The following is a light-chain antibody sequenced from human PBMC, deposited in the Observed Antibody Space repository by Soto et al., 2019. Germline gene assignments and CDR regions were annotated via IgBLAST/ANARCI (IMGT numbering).Light chain of an antibody. CDR1: SSDIGTYNL. Sequence: QSDLTQPASVSGSPGQSITISCTGTSSDIGTYNLVSWYQHYPGKAPKLMIYEGIKRPSGVSNRFSGSKSGNTAFLTISGLQAEDEADYYCCSYAGSGTDNYVFGSGTQLTGL. CDR2: EGI. J-gene: IGLJ1*01. V-gene: IGLV2-23*01. CDR3: CSYAGSGTDNYV.